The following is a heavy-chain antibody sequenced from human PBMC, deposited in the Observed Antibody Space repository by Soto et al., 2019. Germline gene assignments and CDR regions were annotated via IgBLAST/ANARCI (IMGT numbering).Heavy chain of an antibody. CDR3: ARRPKVVPAAGGFDY. V-gene: IGHV4-34*01. CDR1: GGSFSGYY. CDR2: ISHSGST. D-gene: IGHD2-2*01. Sequence: PSETLSLTCAVYGGSFSGYYWSRIRQPPGKGLEWIGGISHSGSTNYNPSLKSRVTISVDTSKNQFSLKLSSVTAADTAVYYCARRPKVVPAAGGFDYWGQGTLVTVSS. J-gene: IGHJ4*02.